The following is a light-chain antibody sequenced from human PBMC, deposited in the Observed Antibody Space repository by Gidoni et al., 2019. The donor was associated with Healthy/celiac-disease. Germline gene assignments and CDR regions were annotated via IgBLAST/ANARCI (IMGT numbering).Light chain of an antibody. V-gene: IGKV2-28*01. CDR3: MQALQTLYT. CDR1: QSRLHSNGYNY. Sequence: DIVRTQSPLSLPVTPGEPAAIACKSSQSRLHSNGYNYLEWYLQKPGQSPQLLIYLGSTRASVVPDRFSGSGSGTDFTLKISRVEADDVGVYYCMQALQTLYTFXHXTKLEIK. J-gene: IGKJ2*01. CDR2: LGS.